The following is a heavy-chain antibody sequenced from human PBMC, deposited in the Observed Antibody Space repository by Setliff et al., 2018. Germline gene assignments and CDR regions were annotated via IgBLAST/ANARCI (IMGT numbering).Heavy chain of an antibody. V-gene: IGHV3-33*01. CDR2: IWSDGINK. J-gene: IGHJ4*02. D-gene: IGHD6-6*01. CDR3: ARGRNIAARLLDS. CDR1: GFTFSTHA. Sequence: GGSLRLSCGASGFTFSTHAMHWVRQAPGKGLEWVAMIWSDGINKFYGGPVKGRFIVSRDNSKNTVFLQMNDLRVEDTAVYYCARGRNIAARLLDSWGQGTLVTVSS.